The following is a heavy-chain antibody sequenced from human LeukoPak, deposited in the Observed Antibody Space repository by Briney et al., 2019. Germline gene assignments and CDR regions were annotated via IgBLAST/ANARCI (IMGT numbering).Heavy chain of an antibody. V-gene: IGHV1-18*01. CDR3: ARGFSSSWGHNWFDP. Sequence: ASVKVSCKASGYTFTSYGISWVRQAPGQGLEWMGWTSAYNGNTNYAQKLQGRVTMTTDTSTGTAYMELRSLRSDDTAVYYCARGFSSSWGHNWFDPWGQGTLVTVSS. D-gene: IGHD6-13*01. J-gene: IGHJ5*02. CDR2: TSAYNGNT. CDR1: GYTFTSYG.